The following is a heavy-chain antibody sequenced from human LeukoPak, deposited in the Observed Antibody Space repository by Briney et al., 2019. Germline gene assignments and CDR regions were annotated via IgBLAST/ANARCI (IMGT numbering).Heavy chain of an antibody. CDR2: IYYSGST. Sequence: PSETLSLTCTVSGGSISSGGYYWSWIRQHPGKGLEWIGYIYYSGSTYYNPSLKSRVTISVDTSKNQFSLKLSSVTAADTAVYYCARDPRSPIYSSSSEWGQGTLVTVSS. CDR1: GGSISSGGYY. CDR3: ARDPRSPIYSSSSE. J-gene: IGHJ4*02. D-gene: IGHD6-6*01. V-gene: IGHV4-31*03.